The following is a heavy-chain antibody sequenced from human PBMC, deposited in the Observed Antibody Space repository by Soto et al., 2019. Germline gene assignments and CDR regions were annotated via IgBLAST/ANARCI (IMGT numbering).Heavy chain of an antibody. CDR3: ANDPYDCSGDDCPD. CDR2: TYYRSKWYY. CDR1: GDSVSIYSGA. Sequence: SQTLSLTCVISGDSVSIYSGAWNWIRQSPSRGLEWLGRTYYRSKWYYDYAESVKSRIIISVDTSKNQFSLQLNSVTPEDAAVYYCANDPYDCSGDDCPDWGQGTLVTVSS. V-gene: IGHV6-1*01. J-gene: IGHJ4*02. D-gene: IGHD2-15*01.